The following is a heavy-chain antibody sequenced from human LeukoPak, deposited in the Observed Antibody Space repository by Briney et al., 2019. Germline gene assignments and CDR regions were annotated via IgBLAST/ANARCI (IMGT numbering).Heavy chain of an antibody. CDR3: AQGYTSGMDV. J-gene: IGHJ6*04. D-gene: IGHD3-16*02. V-gene: IGHV4-30-2*01. Sequence: SETLSLTCAVSGGSISSGGYSWSWIRQPPGKGLEWIRYIYHSGSTYYNPSLKSRVTISVDRSKNQFSLKLSSVTAADTAVYYCAQGYTSGMDVWGKGTTVTVSS. CDR2: IYHSGST. CDR1: GGSISSGGYS.